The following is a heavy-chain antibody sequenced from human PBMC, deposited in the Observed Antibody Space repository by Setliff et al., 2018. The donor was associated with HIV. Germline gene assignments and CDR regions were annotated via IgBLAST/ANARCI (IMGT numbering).Heavy chain of an antibody. CDR2: INFGGGT. Sequence: PSETLSLTCAVFDGSRSGIHWSWIRQPPGKGLEWIAEINFGGGTNHNPSLKSRVTISVDTSKSHVSLMLRSVTAVDTAVYYCARAGNYGAFDGFDIWGQGTMVTVSS. CDR3: ARAGNYGAFDGFDI. D-gene: IGHD1-7*01. V-gene: IGHV4-34*01. J-gene: IGHJ3*02. CDR1: DGSRSGIH.